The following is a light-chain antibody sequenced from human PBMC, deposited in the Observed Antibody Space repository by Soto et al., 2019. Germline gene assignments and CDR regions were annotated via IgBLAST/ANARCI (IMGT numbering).Light chain of an antibody. V-gene: IGKV1-5*01. CDR1: QSISSW. J-gene: IGKJ2*01. CDR3: QQYHSYSNT. Sequence: DIQMTQSPSTLSASVGDRVTITCRASQSISSWLAWYQQKPGKAPKLLIYDASSLESGVPSRFSGSGSGTEFTLTFSSLQPDDFATYYCQQYHSYSNTFGQGTKLEIK. CDR2: DAS.